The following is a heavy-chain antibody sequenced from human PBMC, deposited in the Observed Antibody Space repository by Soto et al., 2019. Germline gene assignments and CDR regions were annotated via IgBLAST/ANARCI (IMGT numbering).Heavy chain of an antibody. Sequence: QLQLQESGPGLVKPSETLSLTCTVSGGSISSSSYYWGWIRQPPGKGLEWIGSIYYSGSTYYNPSLKSRVTISVDTSKNQFSLKLSSVTAADTAVYYCARGYYDFWSGYLTPVYYFDYWGQGTLVTVSS. CDR3: ARGYYDFWSGYLTPVYYFDY. V-gene: IGHV4-39*01. CDR1: GGSISSSSYY. CDR2: IYYSGST. J-gene: IGHJ4*02. D-gene: IGHD3-3*01.